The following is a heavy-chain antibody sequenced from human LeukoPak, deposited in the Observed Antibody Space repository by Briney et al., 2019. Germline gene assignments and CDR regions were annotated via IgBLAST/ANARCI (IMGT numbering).Heavy chain of an antibody. J-gene: IGHJ3*02. CDR3: ARVTLSEIVVFDI. Sequence: ASVKVSCKASGFTFTSSAVQWVRQARGQRLEWIGWIVVGSGNTNYAQKLQGRVTMTTETSTSTAYMELRSLRSDDTAVYYCARVTLSEIVVFDIWGQGTMVTVSS. CDR1: GFTFTSSA. D-gene: IGHD2-15*01. CDR2: IVVGSGNT. V-gene: IGHV1-58*01.